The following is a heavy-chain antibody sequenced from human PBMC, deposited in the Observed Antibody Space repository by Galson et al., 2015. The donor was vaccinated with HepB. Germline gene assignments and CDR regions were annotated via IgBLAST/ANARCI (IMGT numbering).Heavy chain of an antibody. Sequence: ETLSLTCAVSGGSISSSNWWSWVRQPPGKGLEWIGEIYHSGSTNYNPSLKSRVTISVDKSKNQFSLKLSSVTAADTAVYYCARDPSTAMAEVAGTNWGQGTLVTVSS. J-gene: IGHJ4*02. CDR2: IYHSGST. CDR1: GGSISSSNW. D-gene: IGHD5-18*01. CDR3: ARDPSTAMAEVAGTN. V-gene: IGHV4-4*02.